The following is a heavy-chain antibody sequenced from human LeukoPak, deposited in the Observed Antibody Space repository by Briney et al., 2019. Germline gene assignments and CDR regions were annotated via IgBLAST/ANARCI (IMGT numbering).Heavy chain of an antibody. J-gene: IGHJ4*02. V-gene: IGHV3-23*01. Sequence: PGGSLRLSCAASGFTFSSYAMSWVRQAPGKGLEWVSAISGSGGSTYYADSVKGRFTISRDNSKNTLYLQMNSLRAEDTAVYYCAKDEYVSTYYYDSSGYYTTSNDYWGQGTLVTVSS. D-gene: IGHD3-22*01. CDR3: AKDEYVSTYYYDSSGYYTTSNDY. CDR2: ISGSGGST. CDR1: GFTFSSYA.